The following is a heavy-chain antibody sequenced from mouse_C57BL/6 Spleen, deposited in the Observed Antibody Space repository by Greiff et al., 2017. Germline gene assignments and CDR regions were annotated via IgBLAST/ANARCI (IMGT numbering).Heavy chain of an antibody. J-gene: IGHJ3*01. CDR2: INPSNGGT. D-gene: IGHD2-4*01. Sequence: QVQLQQPGTELVKPGASVKLSCKASGYTFTSYWMHWVKQRPGQGLEWIGNINPSNGGTNYNEKFKSKATLTVDKSSSTAYMQLSSRTTEDSAIYYCARRYYDYDGFAYWGQGTLGTVSA. CDR3: ARRYYDYDGFAY. CDR1: GYTFTSYW. V-gene: IGHV1-53*01.